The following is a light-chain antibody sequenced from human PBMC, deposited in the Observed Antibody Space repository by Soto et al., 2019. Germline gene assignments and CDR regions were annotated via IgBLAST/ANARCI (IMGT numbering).Light chain of an antibody. CDR3: QQSYSSPVT. V-gene: IGKV1-39*01. Sequence: DIQITQSPSSLSASVGDRVTITCRASQSIGKHLNWYQQKPGKAPKFLIYAASSLQSGVPSRFSGSGSGTDFTLTVDSMQPEDFANYYCQQSYSSPVTFGQGTRMEIK. J-gene: IGKJ5*01. CDR2: AAS. CDR1: QSIGKH.